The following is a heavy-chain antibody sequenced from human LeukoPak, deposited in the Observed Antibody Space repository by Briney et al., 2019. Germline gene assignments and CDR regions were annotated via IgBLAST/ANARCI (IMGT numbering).Heavy chain of an antibody. Sequence: SETLSLTCTVSGVSINFYYWSWIRQAAGKGLEWIGRIYSTGSTNYSPSLKSRVTMSVDKSKNQFSLNLSSVTAADTAVYYCARGIADPYSFDSWGQGTLVTVSS. CDR1: GVSINFYY. D-gene: IGHD6-13*01. CDR3: ARGIADPYSFDS. CDR2: IYSTGST. J-gene: IGHJ4*02. V-gene: IGHV4-4*07.